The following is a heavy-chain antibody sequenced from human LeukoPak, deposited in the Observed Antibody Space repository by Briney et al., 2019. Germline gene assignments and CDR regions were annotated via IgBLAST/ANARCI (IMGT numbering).Heavy chain of an antibody. Sequence: GGSLRLSCAASGFTFSSYGMHWVRHAPGKGLEWVAVIWYDGSNKYYADSVKGRFTISRDNSKNTLYLQMNSLRAEDTAVYYCARKHQYYFDYWGQGTLVTVSS. CDR1: GFTFSSYG. V-gene: IGHV3-33*01. CDR2: IWYDGSNK. CDR3: ARKHQYYFDY. J-gene: IGHJ4*02.